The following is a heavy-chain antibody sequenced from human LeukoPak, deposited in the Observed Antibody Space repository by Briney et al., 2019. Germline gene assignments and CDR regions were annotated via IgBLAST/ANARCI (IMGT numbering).Heavy chain of an antibody. D-gene: IGHD3-22*01. CDR3: VTTNYDSSGYYYNAFDM. J-gene: IGHJ3*02. CDR1: GYTFTSHD. V-gene: IGHV1-8*01. Sequence: ASVKVSCKASGYTFTSHDINWVRQAPGQGLEWMGWMNPNSGNTGYAQKFQGRVTMTRNTSISTAYMELSSLRSEDTAVYYCVTTNYDSSGYYYNAFDMWGQGTMVTVSS. CDR2: MNPNSGNT.